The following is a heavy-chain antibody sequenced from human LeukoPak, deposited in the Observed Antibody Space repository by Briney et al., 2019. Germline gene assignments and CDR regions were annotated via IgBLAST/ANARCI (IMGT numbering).Heavy chain of an antibody. Sequence: SETLFLTCAVSGGSISSGGYSWSWIRQPPGKGLEWIGYIYHSGSTYYNPSLKSRVTISVDRSKNQFSLKLSSVTAADTAVYYCARIRSGYAYYFDYWGQGTLVTVSS. J-gene: IGHJ4*02. CDR2: IYHSGST. V-gene: IGHV4-30-2*01. CDR3: ARIRSGYAYYFDY. CDR1: GGSISSGGYS. D-gene: IGHD3-3*01.